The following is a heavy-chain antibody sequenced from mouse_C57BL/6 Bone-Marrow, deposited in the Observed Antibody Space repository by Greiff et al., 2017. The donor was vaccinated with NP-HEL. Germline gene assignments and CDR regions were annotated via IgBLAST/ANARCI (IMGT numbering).Heavy chain of an antibody. CDR1: GYTFTDYY. CDR2: IYPGSGNT. J-gene: IGHJ4*01. D-gene: IGHD1-1*01. Sequence: VQLQESGAELVRPGASVKLSCKASGYTFTDYYINWVKQRPGQGLEWIARIYPGSGNTYYNEKFKGKATLTAEKSSSTAYMQLSSLTSEDSAVYFCARRGGYYYGSTYYYAMDYWGQGTSVTVSS. V-gene: IGHV1-76*01. CDR3: ARRGGYYYGSTYYYAMDY.